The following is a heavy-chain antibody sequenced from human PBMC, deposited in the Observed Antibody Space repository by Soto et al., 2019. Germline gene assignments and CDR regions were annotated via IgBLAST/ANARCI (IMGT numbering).Heavy chain of an antibody. J-gene: IGHJ4*02. Sequence: QLQLQESGPGLVKPSETLSLTCTVSGGPISSSSYYWSWIRQSPGKGLEWIGSIYYSGSTYYNPPLKSRVTRSVDTSKNQFSLNLSSVTAADTSVYYCARLGACGATNFDYWAQGTLVTVSS. CDR3: ARLGACGATNFDY. CDR1: GGPISSSSYY. D-gene: IGHD2-21*01. V-gene: IGHV4-39*01. CDR2: IYYSGST.